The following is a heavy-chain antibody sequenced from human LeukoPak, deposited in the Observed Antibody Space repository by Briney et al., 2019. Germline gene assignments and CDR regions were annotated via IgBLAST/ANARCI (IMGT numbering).Heavy chain of an antibody. CDR3: ARDRGRGWLQFSDAFDI. D-gene: IGHD5-24*01. CDR1: GGSISSYY. V-gene: IGHV4-59*01. J-gene: IGHJ3*02. CDR2: IYYSGST. Sequence: SETLSLTCTVSGGSISSYYWSWIRQPPGKGLEWIGYIYYSGSTNYNPSLKSRVTISVDTSKNQFSLKLSSVTAANTAVYYCARDRGRGWLQFSDAFDIWGQGTMVTVSS.